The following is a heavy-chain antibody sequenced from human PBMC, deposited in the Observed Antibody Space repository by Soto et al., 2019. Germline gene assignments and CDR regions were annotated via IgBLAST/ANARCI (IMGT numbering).Heavy chain of an antibody. Sequence: SETLSLTCTVSGGSISSSSYYWGWIRQPPGKGLEWIGSIYYSGSTYYNPSLKSRVTISVDTSKNQFSLKLSSVTAADTAVYYCARPTGDYVAFDIWGQGTMVTVSS. CDR2: IYYSGST. CDR1: GGSISSSSYY. CDR3: ARPTGDYVAFDI. D-gene: IGHD4-17*01. J-gene: IGHJ3*02. V-gene: IGHV4-39*01.